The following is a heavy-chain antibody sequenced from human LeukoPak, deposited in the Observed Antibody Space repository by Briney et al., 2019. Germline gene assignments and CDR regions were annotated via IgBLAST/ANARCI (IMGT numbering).Heavy chain of an antibody. J-gene: IGHJ4*02. Sequence: SETLSLTCTVSGGSVSSGSYYWSWIRQPPGTGLEWIGYIYYSGSTNYSPSLKSRVTISVDTSKNQFSLKLSSVTAADTAVYYCARLYCSSTSCYVGGYFDYWGQGTLVTVSS. D-gene: IGHD2-2*01. CDR2: IYYSGST. CDR1: GGSVSSGSYY. CDR3: ARLYCSSTSCYVGGYFDY. V-gene: IGHV4-61*01.